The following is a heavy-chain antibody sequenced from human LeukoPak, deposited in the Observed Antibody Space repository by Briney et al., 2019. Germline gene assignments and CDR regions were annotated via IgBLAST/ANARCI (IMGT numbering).Heavy chain of an antibody. Sequence: GGSLRLSCAASGFTFSSYWMNWVRQAPGKGLEWVANIKQDGSETYYVDSVKGRFTISRDNAKSSLYLQMNSLRAEDTAVYFCARDPLYGGVDLDHWGQGTLVTVSS. CDR2: IKQDGSET. CDR3: ARDPLYGGVDLDH. D-gene: IGHD4-23*01. J-gene: IGHJ4*02. V-gene: IGHV3-7*01. CDR1: GFTFSSYW.